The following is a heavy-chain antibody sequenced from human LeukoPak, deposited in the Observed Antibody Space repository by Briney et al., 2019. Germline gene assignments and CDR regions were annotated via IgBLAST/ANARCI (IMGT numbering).Heavy chain of an antibody. V-gene: IGHV3-48*03. J-gene: IGHJ4*02. Sequence: GGSLRLSCAASGFTFSSYEMNWVRQAPGKGLEWVSYISSSGSTIYYADSVKGRFTISRDNAKNSLYLQMNSLRAEDTAVYYCARDVKMATNDYWGQGTLVTVSS. D-gene: IGHD5-24*01. CDR1: GFTFSSYE. CDR2: ISSSGSTI. CDR3: ARDVKMATNDY.